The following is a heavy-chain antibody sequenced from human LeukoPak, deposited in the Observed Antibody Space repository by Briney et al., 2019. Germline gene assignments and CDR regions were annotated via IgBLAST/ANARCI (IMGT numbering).Heavy chain of an antibody. CDR3: ARGPMLVITTTFDY. V-gene: IGHV3-21*01. Sequence: GGSLRLSCAASGFTFSSYSMNWVRQAPGKGLEWVSSISSSSSYIYYADSVKGRFTISRDNAKNSLYLQMNSLRAEDTAVYFCARGPMLVITTTFDYWGQGTLVTVSS. CDR2: ISSSSSYI. D-gene: IGHD3-22*01. J-gene: IGHJ4*02. CDR1: GFTFSSYS.